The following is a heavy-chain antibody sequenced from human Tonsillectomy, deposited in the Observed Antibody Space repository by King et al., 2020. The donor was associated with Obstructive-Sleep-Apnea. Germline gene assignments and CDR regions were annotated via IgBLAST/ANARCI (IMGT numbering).Heavy chain of an antibody. D-gene: IGHD2-21*02. J-gene: IGHJ6*02. CDR2: ISDDGRDK. V-gene: IGHV3-30*03. CDR1: GFTFRSFD. CDR3: ARDLTGGDRDSCGLDV. Sequence: VQLVESGGGVVQPGRSLRLSCAASGFTFRSFDIHWVRQAPGKGREWVAAISDDGRDKFYSDSLKGRFTISRDNSKSTLYLQMNSLRVEDSAVYYCARDLTGGDRDSCGLDVWGQGTTVTVSS.